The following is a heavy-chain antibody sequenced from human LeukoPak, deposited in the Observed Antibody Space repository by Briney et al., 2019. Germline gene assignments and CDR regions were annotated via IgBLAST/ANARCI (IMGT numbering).Heavy chain of an antibody. CDR3: ARGGIAAAEFPSGKRAGRKGHTLQS. Sequence: PSETLSLTCAVYGGSFSGYYWSWIRQPPGKGLEWIGEINHSGSTNYNPSLKSRVTISVDTSKNQFSLKLSSVTAADTAVYYCARGGIAAAEFPSGKRAGRKGHTLQSWGQGTLVTVSS. J-gene: IGHJ5*02. CDR2: INHSGST. CDR1: GGSFSGYY. D-gene: IGHD6-13*01. V-gene: IGHV4-34*01.